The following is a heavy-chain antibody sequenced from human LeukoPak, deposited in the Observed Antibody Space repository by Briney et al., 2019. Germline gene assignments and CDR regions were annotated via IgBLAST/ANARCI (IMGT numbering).Heavy chain of an antibody. Sequence: ASVKVSCKASGGTFSSYAISWVRQAPGQGLEWMGRIIPILGIANYAQKFQGRVTITADKSTSTAYMELSRLRSEDTAVDYCARLGPPLPMDSGGGQEPLVTVSS. CDR1: GGTFSSYA. D-gene: IGHD3-10*01. CDR3: ARLGPPLPMDSG. CDR2: IIPILGIA. J-gene: IGHJ4*02. V-gene: IGHV1-69*04.